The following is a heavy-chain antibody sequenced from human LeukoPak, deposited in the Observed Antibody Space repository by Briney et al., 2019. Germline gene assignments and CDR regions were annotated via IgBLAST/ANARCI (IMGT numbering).Heavy chain of an antibody. CDR1: GFNFDDYA. CDR3: ARAWELLHPFDY. V-gene: IGHV3-9*01. CDR2: ISWNSGSI. J-gene: IGHJ4*02. D-gene: IGHD1-26*01. Sequence: GGSLRLSCAASGFNFDDYAMHWVRQAPGKGLEWVSGISWNSGSIGYADSVKGRFTISRDNAKNSLFLQMNSLRAEDTAVYYCARAWELLHPFDYWGQGTLVTVSS.